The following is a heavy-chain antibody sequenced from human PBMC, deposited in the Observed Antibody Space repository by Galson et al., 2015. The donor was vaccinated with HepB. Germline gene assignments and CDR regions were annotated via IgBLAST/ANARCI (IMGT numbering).Heavy chain of an antibody. CDR3: ATSPGPYDYIWGSYEQGYYYYMDV. J-gene: IGHJ6*03. V-gene: IGHV4-31*03. Sequence: LSLTCTVSGGSISSGGYYWSWIRQHPGKGLEWIGYIYYSGSTYYNPSLKSRVTISVDTSKNQFSLKLSSVTAADTAVYYCATSPGPYDYIWGSYEQGYYYYMDVWGKGTTVTVSS. CDR1: GGSISSGGYY. D-gene: IGHD3-16*01. CDR2: IYYSGST.